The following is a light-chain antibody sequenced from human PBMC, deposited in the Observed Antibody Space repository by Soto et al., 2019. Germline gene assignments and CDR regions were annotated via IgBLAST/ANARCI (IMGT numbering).Light chain of an antibody. CDR2: WAS. Sequence: DMVMTQSPYSLAVSLGAWAILNCKSRHSVLDNSDNRNYLAWYQQKSGQPPRLXXYWASSRNSGVPDRFSGNGSGTDGIITISSLQHEDASVYFCQQSYSSPQAFGQGTKVDIK. CDR3: QQSYSSPQA. V-gene: IGKV4-1*01. CDR1: HSVLDNSDNRNY. J-gene: IGKJ1*01.